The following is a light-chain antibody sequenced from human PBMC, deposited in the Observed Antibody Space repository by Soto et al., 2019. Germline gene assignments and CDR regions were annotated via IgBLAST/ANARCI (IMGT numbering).Light chain of an antibody. CDR1: QSISSW. CDR3: QYYTDHST. V-gene: IGKV1-5*03. Sequence: DIQMTQSPSTLSASVGDRVTITCRASQSISSWLAWYQQKPGKAPKLLIYEASSSEIGVPPRFSGSGFGTDFTLTICSLQPEDSATYYCQYYTDHSTFGQGTRLQIK. CDR2: EAS. J-gene: IGKJ1*01.